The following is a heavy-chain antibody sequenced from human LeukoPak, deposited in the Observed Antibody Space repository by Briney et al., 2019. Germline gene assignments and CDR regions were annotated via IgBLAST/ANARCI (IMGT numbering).Heavy chain of an antibody. CDR3: AKAASVGGYFDY. CDR1: GFTFSTYA. CDR2: FTGSGDTT. D-gene: IGHD2-2*01. Sequence: GGSLRLSCAASGFTFSTYAMTWVRQAPGKGLEWVSIFTGSGDTTYYADSVKGRFTISRDNSKNTLYLQMNSLRAEDTAVYYCAKAASVGGYFDYWGQGTLVTVSS. V-gene: IGHV3-23*01. J-gene: IGHJ4*02.